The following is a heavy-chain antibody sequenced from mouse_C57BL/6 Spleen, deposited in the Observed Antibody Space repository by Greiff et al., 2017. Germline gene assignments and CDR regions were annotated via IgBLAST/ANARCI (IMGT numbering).Heavy chain of an antibody. CDR3: ARSNDGYYVGYYFDY. V-gene: IGHV1-18*01. D-gene: IGHD2-3*01. CDR1: GYTFTDYN. CDR2: INPNNGGT. Sequence: EVKLVESGPELVKPGASVKIPCKASGYTFTDYNMDWVKQSHGKSLEWLGDINPNNGGTIYNQKFKGKATLTVDKSSSTAYMELRSLTSEDTAVYYCARSNDGYYVGYYFDYWGQGTTLTVSS. J-gene: IGHJ2*01.